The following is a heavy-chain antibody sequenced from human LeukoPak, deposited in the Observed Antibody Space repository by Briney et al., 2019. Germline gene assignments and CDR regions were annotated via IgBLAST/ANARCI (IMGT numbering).Heavy chain of an antibody. CDR3: AKAVTMVQGVIIGSYYYYMDV. Sequence: PGGSLRLSCAASGFTFSSYAMSWVRQAPGKGLEWASAISGSGGSTYYADSVKGRFTISRDNTKNTLYLQMNSLRAEDTAVYYCAKAVTMVQGVIIGSYYYYMDVWGKGTTVTVSS. CDR1: GFTFSSYA. D-gene: IGHD3-10*01. J-gene: IGHJ6*03. V-gene: IGHV3-23*01. CDR2: ISGSGGST.